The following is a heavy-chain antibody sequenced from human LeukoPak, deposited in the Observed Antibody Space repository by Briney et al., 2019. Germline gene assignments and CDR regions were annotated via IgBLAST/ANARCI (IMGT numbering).Heavy chain of an antibody. CDR1: GYAFTSYD. CDR3: AISSAWYHDGFDI. Sequence: GASVKVSCKASGYAFTSYDVHWVRQGIGQGLEWTGWMNPNSGDTGYTEKFQDRVTMTRDTSRRVAYMQLSSLRSDDTAVYYCAISSAWYHDGFDIWGQGTMVSVSS. J-gene: IGHJ3*02. V-gene: IGHV1-8*01. CDR2: MNPNSGDT. D-gene: IGHD6-19*01.